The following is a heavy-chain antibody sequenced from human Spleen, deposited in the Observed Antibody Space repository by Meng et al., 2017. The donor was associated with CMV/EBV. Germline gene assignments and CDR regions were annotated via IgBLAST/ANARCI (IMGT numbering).Heavy chain of an antibody. CDR3: ARAFFRPRLYYYYGMDV. V-gene: IGHV3-30*04. Sequence: GESLKISCAASGFTFSSYAMHWVRQAPGKGLEWVAVISYDGSNKYYADSVKGRFTISRDNSKNTLYLQMNSLRAEDTAVYYCARAFFRPRLYYYYGMDVWGQGTTVTVSS. J-gene: IGHJ6*02. CDR2: ISYDGSNK. CDR1: GFTFSSYA. D-gene: IGHD3-3*01.